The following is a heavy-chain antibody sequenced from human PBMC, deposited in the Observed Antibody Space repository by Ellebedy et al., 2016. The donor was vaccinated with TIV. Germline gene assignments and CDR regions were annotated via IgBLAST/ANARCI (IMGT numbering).Heavy chain of an antibody. J-gene: IGHJ4*02. CDR2: IMPILDIA. CDR3: ARDLLGSADY. CDR1: GGTFSRYA. V-gene: IGHV1-69*04. D-gene: IGHD3-22*01. Sequence: AASVKVSCKASGGTFSRYALNWVRQAPGQGLEWMGRIMPILDIANYPQKFQGRVTITADKSTSTAYMELRSLRSEETAVYYCARDLLGSADYWGQGTLVTVSS.